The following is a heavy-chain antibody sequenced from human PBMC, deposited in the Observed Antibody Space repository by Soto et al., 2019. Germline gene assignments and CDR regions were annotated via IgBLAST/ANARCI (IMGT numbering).Heavy chain of an antibody. J-gene: IGHJ4*02. D-gene: IGHD3-3*01. CDR2: IYYSAST. CDR1: GTSISSYY. V-gene: IGHV4-59*01. Sequence: SETLSLTCTVPGTSISSYYWSWIREPPGKGQEWNGYIYYSASTNYTPYLTSLVAIAVDTSKNHFCLKLSSVSAADAAVYYWASGARFLAWGLYPSYFDDWGQGTLVTVSS. CDR3: ASGARFLAWGLYPSYFDD.